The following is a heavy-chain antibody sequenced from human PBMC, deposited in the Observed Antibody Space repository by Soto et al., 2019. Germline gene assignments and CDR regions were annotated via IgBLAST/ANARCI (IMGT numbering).Heavy chain of an antibody. CDR3: ASLRTYYYDSSGYLDY. CDR2: IYYSGST. CDR1: GFSISSSSYY. V-gene: IGHV4-39*01. J-gene: IGHJ4*02. Sequence: SETLSLTCPFSGFSISSSSYYWGWIRQPPGKGLEWIGSIYYSGSTYYNPSLKSRVTISVDTSKNQFSLKLSSVTAADTAVYYCASLRTYYYDSSGYLDYWGQGTLVTVSS. D-gene: IGHD3-22*01.